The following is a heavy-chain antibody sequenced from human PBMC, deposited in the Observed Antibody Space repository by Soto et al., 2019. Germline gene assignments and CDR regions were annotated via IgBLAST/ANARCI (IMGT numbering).Heavy chain of an antibody. CDR1: GFTFSDYA. CDR3: AKGQGGPYYYGLDV. CDR2: ISGGGAVT. J-gene: IGHJ6*02. D-gene: IGHD3-16*01. Sequence: PGGSLRLSCAASGFTFSDYAMSWVRQAPGKGPEWVSTISGGGAVTYYADSVKGRFTISRDKSENKMYLQMDSLRAEDTAVYHCAKGQGGPYYYGLDVWGQGTTVTVSS. V-gene: IGHV3-23*01.